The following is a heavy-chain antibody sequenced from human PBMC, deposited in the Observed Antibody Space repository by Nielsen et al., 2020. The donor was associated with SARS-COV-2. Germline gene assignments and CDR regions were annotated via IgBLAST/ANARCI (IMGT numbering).Heavy chain of an antibody. CDR3: ARDDTIWDLYPYYYYGMDV. J-gene: IGHJ6*02. D-gene: IGHD1-26*01. CDR2: ISSSSSTI. V-gene: IGHV3-48*04. Sequence: WIRQPPGKGLEWVSYISSSSSTIYYADSVKGRFTISRDNAKNSLYLQMNSLRAEDTAVYYCARDDTIWDLYPYYYYGMDVWGQGTTVTVSS.